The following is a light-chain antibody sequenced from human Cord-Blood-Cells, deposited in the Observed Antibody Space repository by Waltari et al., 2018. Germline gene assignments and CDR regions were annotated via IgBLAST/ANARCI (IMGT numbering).Light chain of an antibody. V-gene: IGLV2-11*01. CDR3: CSYAGSYTFHWV. Sequence: QSALTQPRSVSGSPGQSVTISCTGTSRDVGGYNYVPWYQHPPGKAPKLMIYDVSKRPSGVPDRFSGSKSGNTASLTISGLQAEDEADYYCCSYAGSYTFHWVFGGGTKLNVL. J-gene: IGLJ3*02. CDR2: DVS. CDR1: SRDVGGYNY.